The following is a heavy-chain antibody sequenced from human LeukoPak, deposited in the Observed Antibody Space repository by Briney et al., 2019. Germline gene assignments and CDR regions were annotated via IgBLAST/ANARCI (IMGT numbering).Heavy chain of an antibody. D-gene: IGHD6-13*01. J-gene: IGHJ4*02. CDR1: GYTFTGYY. CDR2: INPNSGGT. Sequence: ASVKVSCKASGYTFTGYYVHWLRQAPGQELEWMGWINPNSGGTNYAQNFQGRVTMTGDMSITTAYMELTRLRSDDTAVYYCARDPQLLVRGPFDFWGQGTLVTVSS. CDR3: ARDPQLLVRGPFDF. V-gene: IGHV1-2*02.